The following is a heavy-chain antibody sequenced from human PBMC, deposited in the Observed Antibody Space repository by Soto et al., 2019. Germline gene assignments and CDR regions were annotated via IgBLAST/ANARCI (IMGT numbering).Heavy chain of an antibody. CDR2: IYYSGST. V-gene: IGHV4-59*01. J-gene: IGHJ3*02. D-gene: IGHD3-22*01. Sequence: SETLSLTCTVSGGSISSYYWSWIRQPPGKGLEWIGYIYYSGSTNYNPSLKSRVTISVDTSKNQFSLKLSSVTAADTAVYYCARGILDYYDSSGYQNAFDIWGQGTMVTVSS. CDR1: GGSISSYY. CDR3: ARGILDYYDSSGYQNAFDI.